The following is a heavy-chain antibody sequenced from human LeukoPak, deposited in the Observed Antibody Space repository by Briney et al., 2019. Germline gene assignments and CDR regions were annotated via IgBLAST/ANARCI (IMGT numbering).Heavy chain of an antibody. CDR2: INPSGGST. CDR3: ARLSSETNEDY. J-gene: IGHJ4*02. D-gene: IGHD3-10*01. CDR1: GYTFTSYY. V-gene: IGHV1-46*01. Sequence: ASVKVSCKASGYTFTSYYMHWVRQAPGQGLEWMGIINPSGGSTSYAQKFQGRVTMTRDMSTSTVYMELSSLRPEDTAVYYCARLSSETNEDYWGQGTLVTVSS.